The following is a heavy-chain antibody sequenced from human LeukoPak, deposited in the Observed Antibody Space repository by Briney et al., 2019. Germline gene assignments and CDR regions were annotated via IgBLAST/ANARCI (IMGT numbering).Heavy chain of an antibody. D-gene: IGHD6-13*01. CDR3: AKARIASAGTGAFDV. CDR1: GFTVSSYG. Sequence: GGSLRLSCAASGFTVSSYGMTWVRQAPGKGLEWVSAFSATDGSAQYAESVKGRFTISRDNSKNSLYLQMNSLRDEDTAVYYYAKARIASAGTGAFDVWGQGTMVTVSS. J-gene: IGHJ3*01. CDR2: FSATDGSA. V-gene: IGHV3-23*01.